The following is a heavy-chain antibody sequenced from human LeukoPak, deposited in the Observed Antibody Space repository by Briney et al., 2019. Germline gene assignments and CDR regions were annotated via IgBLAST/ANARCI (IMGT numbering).Heavy chain of an antibody. J-gene: IGHJ4*02. CDR1: GFTFSSYG. D-gene: IGHD1-26*01. Sequence: GGSLRLSCAASGFTFSSYGMHWARQAPGKGLEWVAFIRYDGNNKYYADSVKGRFTISRDNSKNTLYLQMNSLRAEDTAVYYCAKDYSSTTRVGATPFDDWGQGTLVTVSS. V-gene: IGHV3-30*02. CDR2: IRYDGNNK. CDR3: AKDYSSTTRVGATPFDD.